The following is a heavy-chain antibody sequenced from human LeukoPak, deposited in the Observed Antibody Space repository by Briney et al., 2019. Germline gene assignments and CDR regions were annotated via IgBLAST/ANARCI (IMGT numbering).Heavy chain of an antibody. CDR2: TYYSGST. V-gene: IGHV4-59*01. CDR3: ARDSSSWSYYYYMDV. Sequence: SETLSLTCTVCGGSISSYYWSWIRQPPGKGLEWIGYTYYSGSTNYNPSLKSRVTISVHTSKNQFSLKLSSVTAADTAVYYCARDSSSWSYYYYMDVWGKGTTVTVSS. D-gene: IGHD6-13*01. J-gene: IGHJ6*03. CDR1: GGSISSYY.